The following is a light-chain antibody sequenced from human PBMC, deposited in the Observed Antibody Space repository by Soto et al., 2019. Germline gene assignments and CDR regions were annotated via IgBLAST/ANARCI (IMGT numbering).Light chain of an antibody. CDR3: CSYTPIPPFV. CDR2: NVN. J-gene: IGLJ1*01. Sequence: QSVLTQPASVSGSPGQSITISCTGTTSDIGSSNRVSWYHQEPGKAPKVVIYNVNNRPSGISNRFSGSKSDNTASLTISGLQAEDEADYYFCSYTPIPPFVFGPGTKVTV. V-gene: IGLV2-14*01. CDR1: TSDIGSSNR.